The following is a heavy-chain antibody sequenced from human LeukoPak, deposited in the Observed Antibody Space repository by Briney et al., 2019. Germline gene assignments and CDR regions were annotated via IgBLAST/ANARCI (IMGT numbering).Heavy chain of an antibody. CDR1: GFTFSSYS. D-gene: IGHD4-23*01. CDR2: ISSSSSYI. Sequence: GGSLRLSCAASGFTFSSYSMNWVRQAPGKGLELVSSISSSSSYIYYADSVKGRFTISRDNAKNSLYLQMNSLRAEDTAVYYCAREGDTYYGGTPDYWGQGTLVTVSS. V-gene: IGHV3-21*01. J-gene: IGHJ4*02. CDR3: AREGDTYYGGTPDY.